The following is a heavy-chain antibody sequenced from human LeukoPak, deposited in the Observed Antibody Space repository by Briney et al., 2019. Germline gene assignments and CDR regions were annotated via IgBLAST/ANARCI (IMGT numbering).Heavy chain of an antibody. CDR1: GFTFSSYA. D-gene: IGHD6-19*01. Sequence: GGSLRLSCAASGFTFSSYAMTWVRQAPGKGLEWVSGISGSGGGAYYADSVKGRFTISRDNSKNTLYLQMNSLRAEDTAVYYCAKDGHTSGWYYFDYWGQGTLVTASS. J-gene: IGHJ4*02. V-gene: IGHV3-23*01. CDR3: AKDGHTSGWYYFDY. CDR2: ISGSGGGA.